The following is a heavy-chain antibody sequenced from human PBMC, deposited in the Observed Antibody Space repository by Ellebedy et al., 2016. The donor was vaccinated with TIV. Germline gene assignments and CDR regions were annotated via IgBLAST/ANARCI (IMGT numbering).Heavy chain of an antibody. V-gene: IGHV1-46*01. CDR2: IDPSGGGT. D-gene: IGHD6-19*01. CDR1: GYRFSNYY. CDR3: ARYHSSGDDF. Sequence: ASVKVSCXASGYRFSNYYIHRMRQAPGQGLEWMGVIDPSGGGTTYAQTFQGRIILTRDTSTSTAYMDLSALRSEDTAVYYCARYHSSGDDFWGQGTLVTVSS. J-gene: IGHJ4*02.